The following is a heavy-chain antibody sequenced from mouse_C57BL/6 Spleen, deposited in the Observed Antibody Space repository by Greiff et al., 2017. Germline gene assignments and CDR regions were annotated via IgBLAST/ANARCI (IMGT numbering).Heavy chain of an antibody. D-gene: IGHD4-1*01. CDR1: GFTFSDYG. CDR2: ISSGSSTI. J-gene: IGHJ2*01. Sequence: EVKVEESGGGLVKPGGSLKLSCAASGFTFSDYGMHWVRQAPEKGLEWVAYISSGSSTIYYADTVKGRFTISRDNAKNTLFLQMTSLRSEDTAIYYCARRVGRDYFDYWGQGTTLTVSS. V-gene: IGHV5-17*01. CDR3: ARRVGRDYFDY.